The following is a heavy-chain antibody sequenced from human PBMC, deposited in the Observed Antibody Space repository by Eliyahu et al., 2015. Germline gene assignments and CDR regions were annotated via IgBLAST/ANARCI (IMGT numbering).Heavy chain of an antibody. Sequence: QITFKESGLALVKPTQTLTLTCGISGISVRSNGVGVAXIRQSPXMALEXLXLVYWNDDRRYNPSLRGRLTIARDAAKNQVVLTLTNVDSLDTGTYFCARKKNPHVQFFDSWGPGILVTVSS. CDR2: VYWNDDR. CDR3: ARKKNPHVQFFDS. CDR1: GISVRSNGVG. V-gene: IGHV2-5*01. D-gene: IGHD2/OR15-2a*01. J-gene: IGHJ5*01.